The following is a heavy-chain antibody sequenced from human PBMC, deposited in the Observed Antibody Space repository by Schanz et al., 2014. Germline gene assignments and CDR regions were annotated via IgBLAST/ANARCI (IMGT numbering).Heavy chain of an antibody. V-gene: IGHV3-48*01. CDR3: VRDSFFAFDY. CDR1: GFIFGSSV. J-gene: IGHJ4*02. D-gene: IGHD3-3*01. CDR2: VSRSTPDI. Sequence: EVQLLESGGGLIQPGGSLRLSCAASGFIFGSSVMAWVRQAPGMGLEWVSYVSRSTPDIYYADSVKGRFTMSRDNAKNSVFLQMNSLRAEDTAVYYCVRDSFFAFDYWGQGTLVTVSS.